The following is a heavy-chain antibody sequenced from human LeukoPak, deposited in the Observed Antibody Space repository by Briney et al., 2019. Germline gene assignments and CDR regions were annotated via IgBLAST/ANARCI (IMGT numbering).Heavy chain of an antibody. CDR3: VRGLGAYGSSWYFFYGLDV. V-gene: IGHV3-66*01. D-gene: IGHD6-13*01. CDR2: IFGSKNI. CDR1: DFTVGSNY. J-gene: IGHJ6*02. Sequence: SGGSLRLSCAASDFTVGSNYMTWIRQTPGKGLEWVSVIFGSKNIYYADSVKGRFTVSKDNSKNTVYLQMNSLRVEDTAIYYCVRGLGAYGSSWYFFYGLDVWGRGTTVIVSS.